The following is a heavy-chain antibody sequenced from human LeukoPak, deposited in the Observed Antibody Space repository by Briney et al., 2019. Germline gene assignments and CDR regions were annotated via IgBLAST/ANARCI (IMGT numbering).Heavy chain of an antibody. Sequence: GGSLRLSCAASGFTFSSFDMDWVRQAPGKGLEWVPSISGSSSYMYYADSVRGRFTVPRDNAKNSLSLQMNSLRAEDTAVYYCARPLVPAARDAFDIWGQGTLVTVSS. J-gene: IGHJ3*02. V-gene: IGHV3-21*01. CDR2: ISGSSSYM. CDR1: GFTFSSFD. D-gene: IGHD2-2*01. CDR3: ARPLVPAARDAFDI.